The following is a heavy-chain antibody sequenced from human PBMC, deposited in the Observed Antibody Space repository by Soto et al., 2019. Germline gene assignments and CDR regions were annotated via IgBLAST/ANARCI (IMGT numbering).Heavy chain of an antibody. V-gene: IGHV3-15*07. CDR1: GFTFSNAW. J-gene: IGHJ6*02. D-gene: IGHD3-3*01. CDR3: TTGNEWLPNYYYYGIVV. CDR2: IKSKTDGGTT. Sequence: PGGSLRLSCAASGFTFSNAWMNWVRQGPGKGLEWVGRIKSKTDGGTTDYAAPVKGRFTISRDDAKNTLYLQMNSVKSEDTAVYYFTTGNEWLPNYYYYGIVVWGQGTTVTVSS.